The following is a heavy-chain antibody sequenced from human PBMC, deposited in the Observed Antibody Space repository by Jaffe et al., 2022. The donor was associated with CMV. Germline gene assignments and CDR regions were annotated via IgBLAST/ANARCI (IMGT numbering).Heavy chain of an antibody. D-gene: IGHD3-3*01. CDR1: GGSISSSSYY. CDR3: ARHESDRYDFWSGYFGAFDI. Sequence: QLQLQESGPGLVKPSETLSLTCTVSGGSISSSSYYWGWIRQPPGKGLEWIGSIYYSGSTYYNPSLKSRVTISVDTSKNQFSLKLSSVTAADTAVYYCARHESDRYDFWSGYFGAFDIWGQGTMVTVSS. CDR2: IYYSGST. J-gene: IGHJ3*02. V-gene: IGHV4-39*01.